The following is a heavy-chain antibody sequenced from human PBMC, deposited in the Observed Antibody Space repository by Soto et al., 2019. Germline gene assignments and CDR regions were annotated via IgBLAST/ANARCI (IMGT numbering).Heavy chain of an antibody. V-gene: IGHV1-46*01. CDR1: GYTFTSYY. CDR3: ARLRGGELLHNWFDP. D-gene: IGHD1-26*01. Sequence: ASVKVSCKASGYTFTSYYMHWVRQAPGQGLEWMGIINPSGGSTSYAQKFQGRVTMTRDTSTSTVYMELSSLRSEDTAVYYCARLRGGELLHNWFDPWGQGTLVTVS. CDR2: INPSGGST. J-gene: IGHJ5*02.